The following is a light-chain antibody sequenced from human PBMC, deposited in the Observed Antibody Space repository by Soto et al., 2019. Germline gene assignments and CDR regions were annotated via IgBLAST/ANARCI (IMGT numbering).Light chain of an antibody. V-gene: IGKV3D-15*03. CDR1: QSVRDN. Sequence: MTQSPATLSVSPRQTATLSCRASQSVRDNLASYQQKPGQAPRLLIYGASISPTGIPARLSDSWPGTNLTLALVFLRSAHFSVYFCQHYSGWPLLFGPGHKVDIK. CDR2: GAS. CDR3: QHYSGWPLL. J-gene: IGKJ3*01.